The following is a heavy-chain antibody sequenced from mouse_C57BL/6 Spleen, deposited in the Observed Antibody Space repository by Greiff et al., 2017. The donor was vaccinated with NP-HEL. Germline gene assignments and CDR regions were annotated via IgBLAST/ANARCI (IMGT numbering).Heavy chain of an antibody. CDR2: IYPSDSET. CDR3: ARAAAQATGFDY. J-gene: IGHJ2*01. CDR1: GYTFTSYW. V-gene: IGHV1-61*01. D-gene: IGHD3-2*02. Sequence: QVQLKQPGAELVRPGSSVKLSCKASGYTFTSYWMDWVKQRPGQGLEWIGNIYPSDSETHYNQKFKDKATLTVDKSSSTAYMQLSSLTSEDSAVYYCARAAAQATGFDYWGQGTTLTVSS.